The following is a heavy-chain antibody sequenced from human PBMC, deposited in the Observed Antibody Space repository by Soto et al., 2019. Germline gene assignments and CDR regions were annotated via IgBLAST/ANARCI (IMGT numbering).Heavy chain of an antibody. J-gene: IGHJ4*02. CDR3: ATPLSTIFGVVTDY. D-gene: IGHD3-3*01. V-gene: IGHV1-24*01. CDR1: GYTLAELS. Sequence: ASVKVSCKVSGYTLAELSMQWVRQAPGKGLEWMGGFDPEDGETIYAQKFQGRVTMTEDTSTDTAYMELSSLRSEDTAVYYCATPLSTIFGVVTDYWGQGTLLTVSS. CDR2: FDPEDGET.